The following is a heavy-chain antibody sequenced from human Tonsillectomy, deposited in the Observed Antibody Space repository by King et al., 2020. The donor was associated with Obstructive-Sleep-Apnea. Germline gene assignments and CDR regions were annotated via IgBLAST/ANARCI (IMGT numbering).Heavy chain of an antibody. CDR3: ARDSGGGYDDWFDP. V-gene: IGHV4-31*03. CDR1: GGSISSGGYY. D-gene: IGHD5-12*01. J-gene: IGHJ5*02. CDR2: IYYSGST. Sequence: QLQESGPGLVKPSQTLSLTCTVSGGSISSGGYYWSWIRQHPGKGLEWIGYIYYSGSTYYNPSLKSRVTISLATSKNQFSLKLSSVTAADTAVYYCARDSGGGYDDWFDPWGQGTLVTVSS.